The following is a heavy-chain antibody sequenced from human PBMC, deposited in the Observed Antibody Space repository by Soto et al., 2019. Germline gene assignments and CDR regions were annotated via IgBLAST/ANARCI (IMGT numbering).Heavy chain of an antibody. CDR2: IYSGGST. Sequence: EVQLVESGGGLVQPGGSLRLSCAASGFTVSSNYMSWVRQDPGKGLEWVSVIYSGGSTYYADSVKGRFTISRDNSKNTLYLQMNSLRAEDTAVYYCARGYCSGGSCGGGKGYFDYWGQGTLVTVSS. V-gene: IGHV3-66*01. D-gene: IGHD2-15*01. CDR1: GFTVSSNY. CDR3: ARGYCSGGSCGGGKGYFDY. J-gene: IGHJ4*02.